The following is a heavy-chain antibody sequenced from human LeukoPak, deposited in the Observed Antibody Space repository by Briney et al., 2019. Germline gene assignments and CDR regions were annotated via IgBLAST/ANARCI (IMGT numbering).Heavy chain of an antibody. J-gene: IGHJ4*02. D-gene: IGHD3-10*01. CDR2: ISGSGGST. CDR3: AKKNDYYGSGSSGPFDY. Sequence: SGRSLRLSCAASGFTFSSYAMSWVRQVPGRGLEWVSSISGSGGSTYYADSVKGRFTISRDNSKNTLYLQMNSLRAEDTAVYYCAKKNDYYGSGSSGPFDYWGQGTLVTVSS. V-gene: IGHV3-23*01. CDR1: GFTFSSYA.